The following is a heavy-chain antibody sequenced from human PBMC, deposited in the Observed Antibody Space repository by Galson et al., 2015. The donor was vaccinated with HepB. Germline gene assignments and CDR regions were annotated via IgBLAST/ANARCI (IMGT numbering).Heavy chain of an antibody. CDR1: GYSFSSYW. CDR2: IYPGDSDT. V-gene: IGHV5-51*06. J-gene: IGHJ5*02. Sequence: QSGAEVKKPGESLKISCKASGYSFSSYWIGWVRQMPGKGLEWLGTIYPGDSDTRYSPSFQGQITISADKSINTAYLKWSSLKAADTAMYYCARPLRGVWSVVGCVDPWGQGTLVIVAS. D-gene: IGHD3-10*01. CDR3: ARPLRGVWSVVGCVDP.